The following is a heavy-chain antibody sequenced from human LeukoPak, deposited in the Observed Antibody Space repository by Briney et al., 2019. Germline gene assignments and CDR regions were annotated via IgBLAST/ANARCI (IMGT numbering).Heavy chain of an antibody. D-gene: IGHD6-6*01. CDR3: ARSQPRSSSGFDY. CDR2: ITSSSSTI. J-gene: IGHJ4*02. CDR1: GFTFSSYS. Sequence: GGSLRLSCAASGFTFSSYSMNWVRQAPGKGLEWVSYITSSSSTIYYADSVKGRFTISRDNAKNSLYLQMNSLRDEDTAVYYCARSQPRSSSGFDYWGQGTLVTVSS. V-gene: IGHV3-48*02.